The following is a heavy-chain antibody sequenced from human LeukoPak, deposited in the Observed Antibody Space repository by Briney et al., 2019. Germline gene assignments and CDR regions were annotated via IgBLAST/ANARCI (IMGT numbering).Heavy chain of an antibody. CDR3: ARDRMRLYYGSGSYSYYYYGMDV. D-gene: IGHD3-10*01. CDR2: IYYSGST. Sequence: SETLSLTCTVSGGSISSYYWSWIRQPPGKGLEWIGYIYYSGSTYYNPSLKSRVTISVDTSKNQFSLKLSSVTAADTAVYYCARDRMRLYYGSGSYSYYYYGMDVWGQGTTVTVSS. J-gene: IGHJ6*02. CDR1: GGSISSYY. V-gene: IGHV4-59*01.